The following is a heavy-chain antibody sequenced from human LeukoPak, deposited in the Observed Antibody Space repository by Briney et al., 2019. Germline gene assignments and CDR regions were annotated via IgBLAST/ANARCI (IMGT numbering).Heavy chain of an antibody. CDR3: AREVARVLDY. Sequence: TGGSLRLSCAASGFTFSSYAMHWVRQAPGKGLEWVAVISYDGSNKYYADSVKGRFTISRDNSKNTLYLQMNSLRAEDTAVYYCAREVARVLDYWGQGTLVTVSS. V-gene: IGHV3-30*04. D-gene: IGHD2-15*01. J-gene: IGHJ4*02. CDR2: ISYDGSNK. CDR1: GFTFSSYA.